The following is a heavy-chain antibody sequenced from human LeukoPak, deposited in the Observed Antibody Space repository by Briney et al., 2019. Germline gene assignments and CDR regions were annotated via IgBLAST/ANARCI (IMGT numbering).Heavy chain of an antibody. Sequence: QAGGSLRLSCAASGFTFSSYAMSWVRQAPGKGLEWVSAISGSGGSTYYADSVKGRFTISRDNSKNTLYLQMNSLRAEDTAVYYCAKHPRSGSYYIFDYWGQGTLVTVSS. CDR1: GFTFSSYA. CDR2: ISGSGGST. D-gene: IGHD1-26*01. J-gene: IGHJ4*02. V-gene: IGHV3-23*01. CDR3: AKHPRSGSYYIFDY.